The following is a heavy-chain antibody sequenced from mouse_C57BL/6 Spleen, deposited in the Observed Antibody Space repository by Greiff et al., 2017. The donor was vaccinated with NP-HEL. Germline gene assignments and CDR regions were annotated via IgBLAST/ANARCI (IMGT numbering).Heavy chain of an antibody. J-gene: IGHJ3*01. Sequence: DVKLVESGGGLVKPGGSLKLSCAASGFTFSDYGMHWVRQAPEKGLEWVAYISSGSSTIYYADTVKGRFTISRDNAKNTLFLQMTSLRSEDTAMYYCARDMIYYDYDGGFAYWGQGTLVTVSA. D-gene: IGHD2-4*01. CDR3: ARDMIYYDYDGGFAY. CDR2: ISSGSSTI. CDR1: GFTFSDYG. V-gene: IGHV5-17*01.